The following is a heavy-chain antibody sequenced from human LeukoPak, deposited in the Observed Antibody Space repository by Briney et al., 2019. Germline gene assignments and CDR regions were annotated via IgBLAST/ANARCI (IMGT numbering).Heavy chain of an antibody. V-gene: IGHV4-59*01. J-gene: IGHJ6*02. CDR1: GGSISSYY. Sequence: PSETLSPTCTVSGGSISSYYWSWIRQPPGKGLEWIGYIYYSGSTNYNPSLKSRVTISVDTSKNQFSLKLSSVTAADTAVYYCARDFRLSSYYYYGMDVWGQGTTVTVSS. D-gene: IGHD6-19*01. CDR2: IYYSGST. CDR3: ARDFRLSSYYYYGMDV.